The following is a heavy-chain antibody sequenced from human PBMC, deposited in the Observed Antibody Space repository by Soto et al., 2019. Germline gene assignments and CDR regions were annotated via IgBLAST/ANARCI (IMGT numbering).Heavy chain of an antibody. V-gene: IGHV3-33*01. CDR2: IWYDGSNK. D-gene: IGHD1-26*01. CDR3: ARDYRMSRYYYYGMEV. J-gene: IGHJ6*02. Sequence: PGGSLRLSCAASGFTFSSYGMHWVRQAPGKGLEWVAVIWYDGSNKYYADSVKGRFTISRDNSKNTLYLQMNSLRAEDTAVYYCARDYRMSRYYYYGMEVWGQGTTVTVSS. CDR1: GFTFSSYG.